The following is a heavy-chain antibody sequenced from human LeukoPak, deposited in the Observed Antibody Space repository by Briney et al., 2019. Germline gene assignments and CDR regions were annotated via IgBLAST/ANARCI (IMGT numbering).Heavy chain of an antibody. CDR3: ARDVHGDYGSGWFDP. CDR1: GGTFNNSA. V-gene: IGHV1-69*05. D-gene: IGHD4-17*01. J-gene: IGHJ5*02. CDR2: IMPLFGTA. Sequence: SVKVSCKTSGGTFNNSAISWVRQAPGQGLELLGGIMPLFGTAGYAKKFQGRVTITKDESTRTVYLELTSLTSDDTAVYYCARDVHGDYGSGWFDPWGQGTLVSVSS.